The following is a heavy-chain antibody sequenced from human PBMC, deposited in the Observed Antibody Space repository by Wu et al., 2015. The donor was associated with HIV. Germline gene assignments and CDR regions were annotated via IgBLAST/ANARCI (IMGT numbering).Heavy chain of an antibody. CDR3: ARKGITMTPWGDAFDI. V-gene: IGHV1-46*01. CDR1: GYTFTSYY. CDR2: INPSGGST. D-gene: IGHD3-22*01. J-gene: IGHJ3*02. Sequence: QVQLVQSGAEVKKPGASVKVSCKASGYTFTSYYMHWVRQAPGQGLEWMGIINPSGGSTSYAQKFQGRVTMTRDTSTSTVYMELSSLRSEDTAVYYCARKGITMTPWGDAFDIWGQGTMVTVSS.